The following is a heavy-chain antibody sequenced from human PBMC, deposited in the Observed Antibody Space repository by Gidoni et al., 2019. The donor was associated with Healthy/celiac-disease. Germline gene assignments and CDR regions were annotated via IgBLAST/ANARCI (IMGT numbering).Heavy chain of an antibody. CDR1: GFTFSGSA. Sequence: EVQLVESGGGLVQPGGSLKLSCAASGFTFSGSAMHWVRQASGKGLAWVGRIRSKANSYATAYAASVKGRFTISRDDSKNTAYLQMNSLKTEDTAVYYCTRPYSSGWYPRRTMDVWGQGTTVTVSS. CDR3: TRPYSSGWYPRRTMDV. D-gene: IGHD6-19*01. J-gene: IGHJ6*02. CDR2: IRSKANSYAT. V-gene: IGHV3-73*02.